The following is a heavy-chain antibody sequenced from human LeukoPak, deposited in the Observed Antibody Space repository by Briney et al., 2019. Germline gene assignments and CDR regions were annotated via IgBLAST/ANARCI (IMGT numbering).Heavy chain of an antibody. Sequence: GASVKVSCKASGGTFSSYTISWVRQAPGQGLEWMGWISAYNGNTNYAQKLQGRVTMTTDTSTSTAYMELRSLRSDDTAVYYCARDLSYYYGSGSYYFDYWGQGTLVTVSS. CDR1: GGTFSSYT. CDR2: ISAYNGNT. CDR3: ARDLSYYYGSGSYYFDY. D-gene: IGHD3-10*01. V-gene: IGHV1-18*01. J-gene: IGHJ4*02.